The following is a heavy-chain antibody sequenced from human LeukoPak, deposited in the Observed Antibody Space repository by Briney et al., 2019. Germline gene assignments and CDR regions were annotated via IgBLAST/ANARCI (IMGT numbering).Heavy chain of an antibody. CDR3: ARGSAPGSGYYYYYYGVDV. J-gene: IGHJ6*02. D-gene: IGHD2-15*01. Sequence: GASVKVSCKASGYTFTTYGINWVRQAPGQGLEWMGWISAYNGNTNYAQNLQGRVTMTTDTSTSTAYMELRSLRSDDTAVYYCARGSAPGSGYYYYYYGVDVWGQGTTVTVSS. CDR1: GYTFTTYG. V-gene: IGHV1-18*01. CDR2: ISAYNGNT.